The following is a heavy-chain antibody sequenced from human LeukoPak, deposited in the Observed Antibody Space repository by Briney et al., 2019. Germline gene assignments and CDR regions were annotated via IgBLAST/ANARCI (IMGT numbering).Heavy chain of an antibody. CDR1: GFTFSSYE. Sequence: GGSLRLSCAASGFTFSSYEMHWVRQAPGKWLEWVSYISSSGSSIHYADSVKGRFTISRDNAKNSLYLQMNSLKAEDMAVYYCGCGGNHYDTSGYSGSGWGAFDIWGQGTMVTVSS. CDR2: ISSSGSSI. CDR3: GCGGNHYDTSGYSGSGWGAFDI. V-gene: IGHV3-48*03. J-gene: IGHJ3*02. D-gene: IGHD3-22*01.